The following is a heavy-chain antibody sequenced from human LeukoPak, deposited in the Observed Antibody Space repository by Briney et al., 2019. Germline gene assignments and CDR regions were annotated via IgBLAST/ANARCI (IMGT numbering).Heavy chain of an antibody. CDR2: INPNSGVT. J-gene: IGHJ5*02. CDR1: GYTFTGYY. V-gene: IGHV1-2*02. Sequence: GASVKVSCKASGYTFTGYYMHWVRQAPGQGLEWMGWINPNSGVTYYAQKFQGRVSMTRDTSISTAYMEVSRLRSDDSALYYCLLRDYYDWSGYDQGGTWFVPWGRGTLVSVSS. D-gene: IGHD3-22*01. CDR3: LLRDYYDWSGYDQGGTWFVP.